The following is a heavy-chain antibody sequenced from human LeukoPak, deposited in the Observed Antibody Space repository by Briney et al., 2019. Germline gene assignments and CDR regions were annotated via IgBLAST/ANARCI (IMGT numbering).Heavy chain of an antibody. CDR1: GYTFTSYG. V-gene: IGHV1-18*01. CDR2: ISAYNGNT. D-gene: IGHD2-21*02. CDR3: ARKDMVTAMDAFDI. J-gene: IGHJ3*02. Sequence: ASVKVSCKASGYTFTSYGISWVRQAPGQGLEWMGWISAYNGNTNYAQKLQGRVTMTTDTSTSTAYMELRSLRSDDTAVYYCARKDMVTAMDAFDIWGQGTMVTVSS.